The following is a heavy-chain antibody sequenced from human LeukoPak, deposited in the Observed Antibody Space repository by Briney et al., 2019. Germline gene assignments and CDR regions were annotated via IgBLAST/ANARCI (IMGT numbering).Heavy chain of an antibody. J-gene: IGHJ6*03. CDR1: GFTFSSYW. V-gene: IGHV3-74*01. D-gene: IGHD1-7*01. CDR2: INSDGSST. CDR3: AKATGTTWNYYYYMDV. Sequence: GGSLRLSCAATGFTFSSYWMHWVRQAPGKGLVWVSRINSDGSSTSYADSVKGRFTISRDNAKNTLYLQMNSLRAEDTAVYYCAKATGTTWNYYYYMDVWGKGTTVTVSS.